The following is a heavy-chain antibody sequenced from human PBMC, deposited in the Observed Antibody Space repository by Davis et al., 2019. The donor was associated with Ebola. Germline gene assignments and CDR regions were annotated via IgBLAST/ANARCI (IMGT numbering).Heavy chain of an antibody. CDR1: GYTFTSYG. CDR2: ISAYNGST. J-gene: IGHJ4*02. Sequence: ASVKVSCKASGYTFTSYGISWVRQAPGQGLEWMGWISAYNGSTNYAQKLQGRVTMTTDTSTSTAYMELRSLRSDDTAVYYCARSVFSYLNLYYFDYWGQGTLVTVSS. CDR3: ARSVFSYLNLYYFDY. D-gene: IGHD1-14*01. V-gene: IGHV1-18*01.